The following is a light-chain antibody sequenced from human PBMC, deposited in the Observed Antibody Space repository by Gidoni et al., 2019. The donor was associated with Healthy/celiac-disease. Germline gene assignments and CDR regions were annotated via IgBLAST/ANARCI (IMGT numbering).Light chain of an antibody. V-gene: IGLV3-21*04. CDR2: YDS. Sequence: YVLTQPPSVSVATGKTARITCGGNNIGSKSVHWYQQKPGQAPVLVISYDSDRPSGIPERFSGSHSGNTATLSISRVEAGDEADYYCQVCDSSSDHYVFGTGTKVTVL. J-gene: IGLJ1*01. CDR1: NIGSKS. CDR3: QVCDSSSDHYV.